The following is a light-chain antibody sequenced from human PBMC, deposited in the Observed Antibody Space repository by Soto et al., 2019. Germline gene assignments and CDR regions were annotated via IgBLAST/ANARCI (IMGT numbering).Light chain of an antibody. Sequence: EIVLPQSPGTLSLSPGARAPLSGRASQSVSNNYLAWYQQKPGQAPRLLIYGASNRATGIPDRFSGSGSGTDFTLTISRLEPEDFAVYYCQHYDSLRWTFGLGTKVDI. CDR3: QHYDSLRWT. CDR2: GAS. J-gene: IGKJ1*01. CDR1: QSVSNNY. V-gene: IGKV3-20*01.